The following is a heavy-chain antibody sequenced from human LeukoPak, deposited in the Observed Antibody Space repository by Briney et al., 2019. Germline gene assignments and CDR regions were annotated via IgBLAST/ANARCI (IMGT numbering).Heavy chain of an antibody. CDR3: ARVLGDNWFDP. V-gene: IGHV4-4*07. J-gene: IGHJ5*02. CDR1: GGSISSYY. CDR2: IYTSGTI. Sequence: SETLSLTCTVSGGSISSYYWSWIRQPAGTALEWIGRIYTSGTITYNPSLKSRVTMSVDTSKNQFSLKLSSVTAADTAVYYCARVLGDNWFDPWGQGTLVTVSS. D-gene: IGHD1-26*01.